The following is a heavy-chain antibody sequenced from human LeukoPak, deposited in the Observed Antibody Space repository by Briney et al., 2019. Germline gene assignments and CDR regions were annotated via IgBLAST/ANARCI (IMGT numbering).Heavy chain of an antibody. V-gene: IGHV1-8*02. D-gene: IGHD6-6*01. Sequence: ASVKVSCKASGYTFTGYYMHWVRQAPGQGLEWMGWMNPNSGNTGYAQKFQGRVTMTRNTSISTAYMELSSLRSEDTAVYYCARGSLIAASFDYWGQGTLVTVSS. CDR2: MNPNSGNT. CDR3: ARGSLIAASFDY. CDR1: GYTFTGYY. J-gene: IGHJ4*02.